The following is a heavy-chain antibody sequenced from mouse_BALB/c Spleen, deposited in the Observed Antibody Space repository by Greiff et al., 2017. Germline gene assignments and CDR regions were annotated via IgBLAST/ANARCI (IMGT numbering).Heavy chain of an antibody. J-gene: IGHJ2*01. V-gene: IGHV5-6*01. Sequence: EVHLVESGGDLVKPGGSLKLSCAASGFTFSSYGMSWVRQTPDKRLEWVATISSGGSYTYYPDSVKGRFTISRDNAKNTLYLQMSSLKSEDTAMYYCARQGVRPYFDYWGQGTTLTVSS. D-gene: IGHD2-14*01. CDR2: ISSGGSYT. CDR1: GFTFSSYG. CDR3: ARQGVRPYFDY.